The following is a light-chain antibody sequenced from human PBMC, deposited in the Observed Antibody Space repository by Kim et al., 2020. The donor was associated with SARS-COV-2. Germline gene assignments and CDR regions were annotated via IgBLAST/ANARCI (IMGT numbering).Light chain of an antibody. CDR1: KLGDKH. Sequence: SVSPGQTASITCSGDKLGDKHACWYQQKAGQSPLLVIYQDNKRPSGIPERFSGSNSGNTDTLTIGGTQAMDEADYYCQVWDSSTVVFGGGTQLTVL. J-gene: IGLJ2*01. V-gene: IGLV3-1*01. CDR3: QVWDSSTVV. CDR2: QDN.